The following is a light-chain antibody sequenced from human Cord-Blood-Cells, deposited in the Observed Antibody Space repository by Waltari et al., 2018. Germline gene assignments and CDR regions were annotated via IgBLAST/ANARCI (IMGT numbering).Light chain of an antibody. CDR1: QSISSY. CDR2: AAS. Sequence: DIQLTQPPSSLSASVAERVTITCRASQSISSYLNWYEQKPGKAPKLLIYAASSSQSGVPARFSGSGSGTDFTLTISSLQPEDFATYYCQQSYSTPRTFGQGTKLEIK. V-gene: IGKV1-39*01. J-gene: IGKJ2*01. CDR3: QQSYSTPRT.